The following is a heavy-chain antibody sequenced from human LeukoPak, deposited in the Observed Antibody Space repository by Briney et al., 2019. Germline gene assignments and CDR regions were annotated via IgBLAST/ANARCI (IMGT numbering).Heavy chain of an antibody. D-gene: IGHD6-6*01. CDR2: INPNSGGT. V-gene: IGHV1-2*02. Sequence: ASVRVSCKASGYTFTDYYMHWVRQAPGQGLEWMGWINPNSGGTNFAQKFQGRVAMTRDTSISTAYLELGSLRSDDTAVYFCARARWQLVPYFDSWGQGTLVTVSS. CDR1: GYTFTDYY. J-gene: IGHJ4*02. CDR3: ARARWQLVPYFDS.